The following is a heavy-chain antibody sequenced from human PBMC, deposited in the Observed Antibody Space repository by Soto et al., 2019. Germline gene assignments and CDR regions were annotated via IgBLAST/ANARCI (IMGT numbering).Heavy chain of an antibody. CDR3: ARATSITGTIDY. Sequence: TSETLSLTCTVSGGSISSGDYYWSWIRQPPGKGLEWIGYIYYSGSTYYNPSLKSRVTISVDTSKNQFSLKLSSVTAADTAVYYCARATSITGTIDYWGQGTLVTVSS. CDR2: IYYSGST. D-gene: IGHD1-7*01. CDR1: GGSISSGDYY. V-gene: IGHV4-30-4*01. J-gene: IGHJ4*02.